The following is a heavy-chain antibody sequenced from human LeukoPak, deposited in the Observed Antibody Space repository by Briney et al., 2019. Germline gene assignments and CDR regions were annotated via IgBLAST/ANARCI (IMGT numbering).Heavy chain of an antibody. CDR2: IWYDGSNQ. CDR1: GFTFGAYG. CDR3: AREQYGSDDALDI. D-gene: IGHD3-10*01. V-gene: IGHV3-33*01. J-gene: IGHJ3*02. Sequence: GRSLRLSCAASGFTFGAYGMHWVRQAPGKGLEWVAVIWYDGSNQYYVDSVKGRFTISRDNSKNTVHLQMNSLRVEDTAVYYCAREQYGSDDALDIWGQGTMVTV.